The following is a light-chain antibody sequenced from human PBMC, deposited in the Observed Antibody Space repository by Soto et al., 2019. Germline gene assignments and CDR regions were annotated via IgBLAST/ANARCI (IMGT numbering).Light chain of an antibody. V-gene: IGLV1-40*01. CDR2: GNN. Sequence: QSVLTQPPSVSGAPGQRVTISCTGSRSNIGAGYDVHWYQQLPGTAPKLLIYGNNNRPSGVPDRFSGSKSGTSASLAITGLQAEDEADYYCQSYDSSLSGVVFCGGTKLTVL. CDR1: RSNIGAGYD. J-gene: IGLJ2*01. CDR3: QSYDSSLSGVV.